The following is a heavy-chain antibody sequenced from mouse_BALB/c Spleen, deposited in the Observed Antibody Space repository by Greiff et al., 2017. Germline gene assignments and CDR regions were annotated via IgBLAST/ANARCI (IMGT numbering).Heavy chain of an antibody. J-gene: IGHJ3*01. V-gene: IGHV1-80*01. D-gene: IGHD1-1*01. CDR3: ARSWVYCSSIAWFAY. Sequence: VQRVESGAELVRPGSSVKISCKASGYAFRSYWMNWVKQRPGQGLEWIGQIYPGDGDTNYNGKFKGKATLTADKSSSTAYMQLSSLTSEDSAVYICARSWVYCSSIAWFAYWGQGTLVTVSA. CDR2: IYPGDGDT. CDR1: GYAFRSYW.